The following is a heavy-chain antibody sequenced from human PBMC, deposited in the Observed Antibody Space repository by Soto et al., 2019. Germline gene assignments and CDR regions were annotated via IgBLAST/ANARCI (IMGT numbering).Heavy chain of an antibody. CDR2: IDPSDSYT. CDR3: ASPADYHGDYSYYYYGMDV. D-gene: IGHD4-17*01. V-gene: IGHV5-10-1*01. Sequence: PGESLKISCKGSGYSFTSYWISWVRQMPGKGLEWMGRIDPSDSYTNYSPSFQGHVTISADKSISTAYLQWSSLKASDTAMYYCASPADYHGDYSYYYYGMDVWGQGTTVTVSS. CDR1: GYSFTSYW. J-gene: IGHJ6*02.